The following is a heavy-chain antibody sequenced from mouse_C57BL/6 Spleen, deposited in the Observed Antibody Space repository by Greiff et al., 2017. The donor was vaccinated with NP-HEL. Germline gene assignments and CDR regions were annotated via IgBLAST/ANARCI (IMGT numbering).Heavy chain of an antibody. Sequence: VQLKESGGGLVKPGGSLKLSCAASGFTFSDYGMHWVRQAPEKGLEWVAYISSGSSTIYYADTVKGRFTISRDNAKNTLFLQMTSLRSEDTAMYYCARDGVSAMDYWGQGTSVTVSS. CDR3: ARDGVSAMDY. CDR2: ISSGSSTI. CDR1: GFTFSDYG. J-gene: IGHJ4*01. V-gene: IGHV5-17*01. D-gene: IGHD2-2*01.